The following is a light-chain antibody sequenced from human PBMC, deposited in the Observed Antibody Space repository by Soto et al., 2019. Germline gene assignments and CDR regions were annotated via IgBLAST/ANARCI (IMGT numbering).Light chain of an antibody. V-gene: IGLV1-44*01. CDR1: SSNIGDNP. CDR2: IND. CDR3: SSYAGSNTLYV. J-gene: IGLJ1*01. Sequence: QSVLTQPPSASGTPGQRVTISCSGSSSNIGDNPVNWYQQVPGAAPKLLIYINDQRPSGVPDRFSGSKSGTSASLAISGLQPEDEADYYCSSYAGSNTLYVFGTGTKLTVL.